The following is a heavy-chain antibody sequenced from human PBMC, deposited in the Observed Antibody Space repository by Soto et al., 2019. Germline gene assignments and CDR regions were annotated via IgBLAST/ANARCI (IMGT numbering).Heavy chain of an antibody. CDR3: VRGSIPVSSWGRGYYFDY. V-gene: IGHV3-33*01. D-gene: IGHD6-13*01. CDR2: IRFDGSNK. CDR1: GLTFRTYG. Sequence: QVQLVEAGGGVVQPGRSLRLSCVASGLTFRTYGMHWVRQAPGKGLEWVAVIRFDGSNKYYADSVKGRFTISRDNSNNTLYLEMNSLRDEDTALYYCVRGSIPVSSWGRGYYFDYWGQGTLVTVSS. J-gene: IGHJ4*02.